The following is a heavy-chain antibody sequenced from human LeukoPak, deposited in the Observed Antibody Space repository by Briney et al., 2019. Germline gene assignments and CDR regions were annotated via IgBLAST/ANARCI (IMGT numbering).Heavy chain of an antibody. D-gene: IGHD4-17*01. V-gene: IGHV3-20*04. Sequence: GGSLRLSCAASGFTFDDYGMSWVRQAPGKGLEWVSGINWNGGSSGYADSVKGRFTISRDNAKNSLYLQMNSLRAEDTALYYCARGVSDYGGSYYYYYIDVWGKGTTVTVSS. CDR1: GFTFDDYG. J-gene: IGHJ6*03. CDR3: ARGVSDYGGSYYYYYIDV. CDR2: INWNGGSS.